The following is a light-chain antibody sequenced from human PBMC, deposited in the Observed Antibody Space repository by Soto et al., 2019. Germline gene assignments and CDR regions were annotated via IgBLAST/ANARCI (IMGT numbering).Light chain of an antibody. Sequence: SYELTQPPSVSVAPGKTARISCGGNNIGSKGVHWYQQKPGQAPVLVIYSDTDLPPVITERFSGSNSANMATLTISRVEAGDEADYYCQVWDSGSAHVLFGGGTKLTVL. CDR3: QVWDSGSAHVL. J-gene: IGLJ2*01. CDR1: NIGSKG. CDR2: SDT. V-gene: IGLV3-21*04.